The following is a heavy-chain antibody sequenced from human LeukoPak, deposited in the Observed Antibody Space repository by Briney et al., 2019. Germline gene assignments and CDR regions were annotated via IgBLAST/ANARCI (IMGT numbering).Heavy chain of an antibody. J-gene: IGHJ4*02. V-gene: IGHV3-53*01. CDR3: ARGYCSGGSCSKFDY. CDR1: GFSVSGNY. CDR2: IHTSGST. Sequence: GGSLRLSCAASGFSVSGNYMSWVRQAPGKGLEWVSFIHTSGSTFYADSVKGRFTISRDNSKNTLYLQMNSLRAEDTAMYYCARGYCSGGSCSKFDYWGQGTLVTVSS. D-gene: IGHD2-15*01.